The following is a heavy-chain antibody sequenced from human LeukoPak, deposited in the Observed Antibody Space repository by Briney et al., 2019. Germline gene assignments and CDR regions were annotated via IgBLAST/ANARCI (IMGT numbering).Heavy chain of an antibody. V-gene: IGHV3-23*01. CDR2: ISGSGGSS. CDR1: GFTFSNYA. Sequence: GGSLRLSCAASGFTFSNYAMSWVRQAPGKGLEWVSAISGSGGSSYFAASVKGRFTISRDKSKNTLYLQMNSLRAEDTAVYYCATTIVDTAMVDFYYYYGMDVWGQGTTVTVSS. CDR3: ATTIVDTAMVDFYYYYGMDV. J-gene: IGHJ6*02. D-gene: IGHD5-18*01.